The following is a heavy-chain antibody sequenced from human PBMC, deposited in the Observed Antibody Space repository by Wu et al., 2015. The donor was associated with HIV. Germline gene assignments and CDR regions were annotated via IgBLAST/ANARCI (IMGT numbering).Heavy chain of an antibody. D-gene: IGHD2-21*01. V-gene: IGHV1-69*12. CDR3: ARAPPYDIVVMPFDY. CDR2: IIPIFGTA. CDR1: GGTFNNYA. J-gene: IGHJ4*02. Sequence: QVQLVQSGAEVKKPGSSVKVSCKSSGGTFNNYAIIWVRQAPGQGLEWMGGIIPIFGTANYAQKFQGRVTITADESTSTAYMELSSLRSEDTAVYYCARAPPYDIVVMPFDYWGQGTPGHRLL.